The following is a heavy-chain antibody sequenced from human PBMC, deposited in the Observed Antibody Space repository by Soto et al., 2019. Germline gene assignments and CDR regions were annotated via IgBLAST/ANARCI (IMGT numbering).Heavy chain of an antibody. CDR2: VTGDGHTI. Sequence: GGSLRLSCAASGFTFANSWMHWIRQAPGKGPEWVSRVTGDGHTIQYADSVKGRFTVSRDNAKNTLYLQMNSLRAEDTAVYYCARGYYDSSGDYWLRNSPYYFDYWGQGTLVTVSS. D-gene: IGHD3-22*01. V-gene: IGHV3-74*01. CDR3: ARGYYDSSGDYWLRNSPYYFDY. J-gene: IGHJ4*02. CDR1: GFTFANSW.